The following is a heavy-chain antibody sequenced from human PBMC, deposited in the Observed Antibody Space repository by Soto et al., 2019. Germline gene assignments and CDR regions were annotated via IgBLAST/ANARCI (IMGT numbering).Heavy chain of an antibody. J-gene: IGHJ6*02. CDR1: GFTFGDYS. CDR3: ARDMDV. CDR2: IRSKAYGGTT. Sequence: PGGSLRLSCTASGFTFGDYSMSWVRQAPGRGLEWVGFIRSKAYGGTTEYAASVKGRFIISRDDSKNSLYLQMNSLRAEDTAVYYCARDMDVWGQGTTVTVSS. V-gene: IGHV3-49*04.